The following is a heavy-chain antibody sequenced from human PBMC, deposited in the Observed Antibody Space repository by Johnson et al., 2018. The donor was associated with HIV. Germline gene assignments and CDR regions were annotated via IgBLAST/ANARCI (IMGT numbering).Heavy chain of an antibody. D-gene: IGHD6-13*01. CDR2: INSDGSTT. CDR3: ALSGRAAAYDTFDI. V-gene: IGHV3-74*02. CDR1: GFTFSSYG. Sequence: EVQLMESGGGLVQPGGSMRLSCAASGFTFSSYGMHWVRQAPGKGLVWVSRINSDGSTTSYADSVKGRFTISRDNAKTTLYLQMNRLSAENTAVYYCALSGRAAAYDTFDIWGQGTMVTVSS. J-gene: IGHJ3*02.